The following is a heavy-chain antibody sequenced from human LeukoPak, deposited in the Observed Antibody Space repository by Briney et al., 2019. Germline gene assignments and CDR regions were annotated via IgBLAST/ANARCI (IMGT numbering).Heavy chain of an antibody. CDR2: IYYSGST. Sequence: PSETLSLXCTVSGGSISSYYWSWIRQPPGKGLECIGYIYYSGSTNYNPSLKSRVTISVDTSKNQFSLKLSSVTAADTAVYYCARFPGSLIFDYWGQGTLVTVSS. CDR1: GGSISSYY. V-gene: IGHV4-59*01. J-gene: IGHJ4*02. CDR3: ARFPGSLIFDY.